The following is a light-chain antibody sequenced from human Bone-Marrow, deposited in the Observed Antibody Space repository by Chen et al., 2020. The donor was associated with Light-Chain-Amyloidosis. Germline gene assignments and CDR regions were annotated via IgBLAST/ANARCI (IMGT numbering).Light chain of an antibody. J-gene: IGLJ3*02. Sequence: QSALTQPASVSGSPGQSSTISCTGTSSDVGGYNYVSWYQQHPGKAPKLMIYEVSNRPSGVSNRFSGSKSGNTASLTISGLKAEEEADYYCSSYTSSSGGVFGGGTKLTVL. CDR1: SSDVGGYNY. CDR2: EVS. CDR3: SSYTSSSGGV. V-gene: IGLV2-14*01.